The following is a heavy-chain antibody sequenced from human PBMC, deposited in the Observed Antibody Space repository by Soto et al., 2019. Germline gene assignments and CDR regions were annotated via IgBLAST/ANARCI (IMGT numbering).Heavy chain of an antibody. Sequence: SVKVSCKASGGTFSSYAISWVRQAPGQGLEWMGGIIPIFGTANYAQKFQGRVTITADESTSTAYMELSSLRSEDTAVYYFASSDSPYCSSTSCPLGHYGMDVWGQGTTVTVSS. CDR1: GGTFSSYA. V-gene: IGHV1-69*13. D-gene: IGHD2-2*01. CDR3: ASSDSPYCSSTSCPLGHYGMDV. CDR2: IIPIFGTA. J-gene: IGHJ6*02.